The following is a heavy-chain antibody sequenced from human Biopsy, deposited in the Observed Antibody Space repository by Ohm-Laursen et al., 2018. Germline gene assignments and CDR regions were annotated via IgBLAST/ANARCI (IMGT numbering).Heavy chain of an antibody. Sequence: SLRLSCTAFGFTFSSHAMSWVRQAPGKGLECVSVINGSGGSTYYADPVKGRFTISRDNSKNTLYLQMNSLRAEDTAMYYCARDLYDFCGGCPFDPWGQGTLVTV. V-gene: IGHV3-23*01. J-gene: IGHJ5*02. CDR1: GFTFSSHA. CDR3: ARDLYDFCGGCPFDP. D-gene: IGHD3-3*01. CDR2: INGSGGST.